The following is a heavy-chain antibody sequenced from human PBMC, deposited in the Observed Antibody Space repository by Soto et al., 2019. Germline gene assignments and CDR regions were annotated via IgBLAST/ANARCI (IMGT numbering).Heavy chain of an antibody. Sequence: QVQLVQSGAEVKKPGSSVKVSCKASGGTFSSYAISWVRQAPGQGLEWMGGIIPIFGTANYAQNFQGRVTITADESTRTAYMELSSLRSEDTAVYYCARDLRAAGRPGMDVWGQGTTVTASS. J-gene: IGHJ6*02. CDR1: GGTFSSYA. CDR2: IIPIFGTA. CDR3: ARDLRAAGRPGMDV. V-gene: IGHV1-69*01. D-gene: IGHD6-13*01.